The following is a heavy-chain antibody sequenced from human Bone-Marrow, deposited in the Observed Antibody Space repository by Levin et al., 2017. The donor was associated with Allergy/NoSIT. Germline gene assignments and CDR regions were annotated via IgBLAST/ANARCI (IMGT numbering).Heavy chain of an antibody. J-gene: IGHJ6*02. CDR3: SRDWDNNGWWAPVGYNGMDV. CDR1: GFTFSLYG. Sequence: GGSLRLSCVASGFTFSLYGMHWVRQAPGKGLEWVAVISYDGSQKYYADSVKGRFTISRDNAKNMLHLQVSSLRNEDTAVYYCSRDWDNNGWWAPVGYNGMDVWGQGTTVIVSS. D-gene: IGHD1/OR15-1a*01. V-gene: IGHV3-30*03. CDR2: ISYDGSQK.